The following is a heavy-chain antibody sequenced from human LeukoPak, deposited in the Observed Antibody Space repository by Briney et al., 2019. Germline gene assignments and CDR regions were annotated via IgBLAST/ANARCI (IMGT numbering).Heavy chain of an antibody. J-gene: IGHJ4*02. CDR3: ARDRSDRLAVAGTSAFDY. CDR1: GFTVSSYS. V-gene: IGHV3-21*01. CDR2: ISSSSSYI. D-gene: IGHD6-19*01. Sequence: GRSLRPSCAASGFTVSSYSMNWVRQAPGKGLEWVSSISSSSSYIYYADSVKGRFTISRDNAKNSLYLQMNSLRAEDTAVYYCARDRSDRLAVAGTSAFDYWGQGTLVTVSS.